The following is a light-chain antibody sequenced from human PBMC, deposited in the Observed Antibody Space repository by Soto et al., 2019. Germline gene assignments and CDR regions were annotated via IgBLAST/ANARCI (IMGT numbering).Light chain of an antibody. CDR2: GAS. CDR1: QSVSSSY. J-gene: IGKJ2*01. CDR3: QQYGCSPPYT. V-gene: IGKV3-20*01. Sequence: ELVLTQSPGTLPLSPGERATLSCRASQSVSSSYLARYQPKPGQAPSLLIYGASSRATGIPDRFSGSGSGTDFTLTISRLEPEDFAVYDCQQYGCSPPYTFGQGTKLEIK.